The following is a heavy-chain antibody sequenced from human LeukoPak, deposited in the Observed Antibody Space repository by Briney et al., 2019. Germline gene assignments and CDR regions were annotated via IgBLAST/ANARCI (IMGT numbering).Heavy chain of an antibody. CDR3: ARRGRGQQLVLPD. Sequence: NASETLSLTCAVYGVSFSGYYWSWIRQPPGKGLEWIGEINHSGSTNYNPSLKSRVTISVDTSKNQFSLKLSSVTAADTAVYYCARRGRGQQLVLPDWGQGTLVTVSS. J-gene: IGHJ4*01. V-gene: IGHV4-34*01. CDR2: INHSGST. D-gene: IGHD6-13*01. CDR1: GVSFSGYY.